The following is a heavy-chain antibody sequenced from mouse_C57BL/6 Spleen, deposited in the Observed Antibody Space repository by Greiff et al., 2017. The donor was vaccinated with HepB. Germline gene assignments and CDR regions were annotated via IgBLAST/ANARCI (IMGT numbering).Heavy chain of an antibody. D-gene: IGHD3-2*02. J-gene: IGHJ4*01. CDR2: IDPSDSYT. V-gene: IGHV1-50*01. Sequence: QVQLQQPGAELVKPGASVKLSCKASGYTFTSYWMQWVKQRPGQGLEWIGEIDPSDSYTNYNQKFKGKATLTVDTSSSTAYMQLSSLTSEDSAVYYCAAQARDAMDYWGQGTSVTVSS. CDR1: GYTFTSYW. CDR3: AAQARDAMDY.